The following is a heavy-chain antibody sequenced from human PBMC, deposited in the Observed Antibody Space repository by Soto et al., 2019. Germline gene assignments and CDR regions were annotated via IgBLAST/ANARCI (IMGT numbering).Heavy chain of an antibody. V-gene: IGHV3-23*01. CDR1: GFTFSSYA. CDR2: ISGSGGST. Sequence: PGGSLRLSCAASGFTFSSYAMSWVRQAPGKGLEWVSAISGSGGSTYYADSVKGRFTISRDNSKNTLYLQMNSLRAEDTAVYYCAKEEIGYCSGGSCYSDYWGQGTLVTVSS. CDR3: AKEEIGYCSGGSCYSDY. D-gene: IGHD2-15*01. J-gene: IGHJ4*02.